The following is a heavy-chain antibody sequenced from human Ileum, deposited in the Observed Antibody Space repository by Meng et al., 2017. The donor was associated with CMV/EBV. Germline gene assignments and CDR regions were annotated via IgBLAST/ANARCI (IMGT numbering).Heavy chain of an antibody. CDR1: GYTFASYY. CDR3: ARDPIVGADFDFDY. Sequence: ASGYTFASYYVHWVRQAPGQGLEWLGLINPSDDYTEYAQKFQGRVTMTRDTSTNTVYMDLSSLRSEDTAVYYCARDPIVGADFDFDYWGQGTLVTVSS. J-gene: IGHJ4*02. D-gene: IGHD1-26*01. V-gene: IGHV1-46*01. CDR2: INPSDDYT.